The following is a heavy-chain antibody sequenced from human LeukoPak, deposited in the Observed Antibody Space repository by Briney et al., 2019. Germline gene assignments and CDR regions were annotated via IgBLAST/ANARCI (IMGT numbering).Heavy chain of an antibody. J-gene: IGHJ6*02. CDR1: GYTLTELS. Sequence: ASVTVSCKGSGYTLTELSMHWVRQAPGKGVAWMGGFDPEDGETIYAQKFQGRVTMTEDTSTDTAYMELSSLRSEDTAVYYCARDECSGGSCHRGNYYGMDVWGQGTTVTVSS. V-gene: IGHV1-24*01. CDR3: ARDECSGGSCHRGNYYGMDV. D-gene: IGHD2-15*01. CDR2: FDPEDGET.